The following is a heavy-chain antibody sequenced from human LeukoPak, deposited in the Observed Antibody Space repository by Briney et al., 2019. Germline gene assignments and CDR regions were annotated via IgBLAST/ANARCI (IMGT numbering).Heavy chain of an antibody. CDR3: ARGSDCSSTSCLDY. V-gene: IGHV1-18*01. J-gene: IGHJ4*02. CDR1: GYTFTSYG. CDR2: ISAYNGNT. D-gene: IGHD2-2*01. Sequence: ASVKVSCKASGYTFTSYGISWVRQAPGQGLEWMGWISAYNGNTNYAQKLRGRVTMTTDTSTSTAYMELRSLRSDDTAVYYCARGSDCSSTSCLDYWGQGTLVTVSS.